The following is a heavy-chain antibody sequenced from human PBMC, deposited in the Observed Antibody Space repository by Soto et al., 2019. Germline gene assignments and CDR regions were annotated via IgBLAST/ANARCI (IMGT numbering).Heavy chain of an antibody. V-gene: IGHV4-31*03. CDR1: CGAISSSSYH. J-gene: IGHJ4*02. CDR2: IYYSGST. CDR3: ARTRDEGRVDY. Sequence: SETLSLTCTVPCGAISSSSYHCVWIRQHPGKGLEWIGYIYYSGSTYYNPSLKSRVTISVDTSKNQFSLKLSSVTAADTAVYYCARTRDEGRVDYWGQGTLVTVSS.